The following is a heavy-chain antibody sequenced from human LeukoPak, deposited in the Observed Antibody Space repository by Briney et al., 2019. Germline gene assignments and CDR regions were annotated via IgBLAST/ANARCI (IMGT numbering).Heavy chain of an antibody. J-gene: IGHJ3*02. CDR3: ARRGYYDSRGLDI. Sequence: SETLSLTCAVYGGSFSGYYWSWIRQPPGKGLEWVGEINHSGSTNYNPSLKSRVTISVDTSKNQFSLKLSSVTAADTAVYYCARRGYYDSRGLDIWGQGTMVTVSS. CDR2: INHSGST. V-gene: IGHV4-34*01. D-gene: IGHD3-22*01. CDR1: GGSFSGYY.